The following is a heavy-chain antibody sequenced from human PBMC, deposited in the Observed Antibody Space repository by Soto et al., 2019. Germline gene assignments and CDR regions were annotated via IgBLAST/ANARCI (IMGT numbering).Heavy chain of an antibody. CDR1: GYTFTSYG. V-gene: IGHV1-18*04. CDR2: ISAYNGNT. D-gene: IGHD6-19*01. CDR3: ARDLRVWAVAGHNWFDP. Sequence: ASVKVSCKASGYTFTSYGISWVRQAPAQGLEWMGWISAYNGNTNYAQKLQGRVTMTTDTSTSTAYMELRSLRSDDTAVYYCARDLRVWAVAGHNWFDPWGQGTLVTVSS. J-gene: IGHJ5*02.